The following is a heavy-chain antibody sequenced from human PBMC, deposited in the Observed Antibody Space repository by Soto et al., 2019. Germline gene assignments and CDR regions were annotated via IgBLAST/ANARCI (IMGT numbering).Heavy chain of an antibody. D-gene: IGHD3-10*01. J-gene: IGHJ6*02. V-gene: IGHV4-59*08. CDR2: VHHSWVS. CDR1: GGSISSYY. CDR3: ARQGFGPLHGLVDV. Sequence: QVQLQESGPGLVKPSETLSLSCTVSGGSISSYYWSWFRQSPGKRMEWIGYVHHSWVSNYNTSLLSGVAISLYTSKSQFSLKVTSVTATDTAVYYCARQGFGPLHGLVDVWGQGTTVTVSS.